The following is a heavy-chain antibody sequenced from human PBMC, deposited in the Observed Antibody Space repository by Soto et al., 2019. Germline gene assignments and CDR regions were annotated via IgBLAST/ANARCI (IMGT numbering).Heavy chain of an antibody. D-gene: IGHD5-12*01. CDR1: GFTFSSYS. V-gene: IGHV3-21*01. J-gene: IGHJ4*02. CDR2: ISSSSSYI. CDR3: ARDPPPGYDHDY. Sequence: EVQLVESGGGLVKPGGSLRLSCAASGFTFSSYSMNWVRQAPGKGLEWVSSISSSSSYIYYADSVKGRFTISRDNAKNSLYLQMNSLRAEETAVYYCARDPPPGYDHDYWGQGTLVTVSS.